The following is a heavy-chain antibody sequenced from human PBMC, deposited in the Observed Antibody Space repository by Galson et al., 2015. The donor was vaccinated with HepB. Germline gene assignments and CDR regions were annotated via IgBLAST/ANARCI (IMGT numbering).Heavy chain of an antibody. D-gene: IGHD3-10*01. Sequence: SLRLSCAASGFTFSSYAMSWVRQAPGKGLEWVSAISGSGGSTYYADSVKGRFTISRDNSKNTLYLQMNSLRAEDTAVYYCAKVGTHYYGSGNTRMGYWGQGTLVTVSS. CDR2: ISGSGGST. CDR1: GFTFSSYA. J-gene: IGHJ4*02. V-gene: IGHV3-23*01. CDR3: AKVGTHYYGSGNTRMGY.